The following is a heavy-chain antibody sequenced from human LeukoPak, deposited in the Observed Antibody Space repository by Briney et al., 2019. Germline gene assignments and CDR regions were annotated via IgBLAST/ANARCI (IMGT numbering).Heavy chain of an antibody. CDR2: IWYDGSNK. V-gene: IGHV3-33*06. D-gene: IGHD3-10*02. J-gene: IGHJ4*02. Sequence: VGSLRLSCAASGFTFSSYGMHWVRQAPGKGLGWVAVIWYDGSNKYYADSVKGRFTISRDNSKNTLYLQMNSLRAEDTAVYYCAKVVYDYYVPFYYFDYWGQGTLVTASS. CDR3: AKVVYDYYVPFYYFDY. CDR1: GFTFSSYG.